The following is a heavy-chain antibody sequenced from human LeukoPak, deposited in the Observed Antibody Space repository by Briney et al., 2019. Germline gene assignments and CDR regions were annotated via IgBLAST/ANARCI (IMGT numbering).Heavy chain of an antibody. CDR3: ARAGIAAAGTFSPYYYYYGMDV. D-gene: IGHD6-13*01. Sequence: GGSLRLSCAASGFTFSSYSMNWVRQAPGKGLEWVSYISSSSSTIYYADSVKGRFTISRDNAKNSLYLQMNSLRAEDTAVYYCARAGIAAAGTFSPYYYYYGMDVWGQGTTVTVSS. CDR1: GFTFSSYS. V-gene: IGHV3-48*04. J-gene: IGHJ6*02. CDR2: ISSSSSTI.